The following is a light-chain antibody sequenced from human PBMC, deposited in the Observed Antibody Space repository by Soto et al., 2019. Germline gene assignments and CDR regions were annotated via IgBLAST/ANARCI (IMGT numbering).Light chain of an antibody. CDR1: SSDVGGYNY. V-gene: IGLV2-8*01. Sequence: QSALTQPPSASGSPGQSVTISCTGTSSDVGGYNYVSWYQQHPGKAPKLMIYAVSKRPSGVPDRFSGSKSGNTASLTVSGLQAEDEADYFCKSYAGSNTYVFGSGTKLTVL. J-gene: IGLJ1*01. CDR3: KSYAGSNTYV. CDR2: AVS.